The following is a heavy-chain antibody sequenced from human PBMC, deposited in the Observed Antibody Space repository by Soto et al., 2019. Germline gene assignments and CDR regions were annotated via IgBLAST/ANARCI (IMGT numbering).Heavy chain of an antibody. J-gene: IGHJ3*01. CDR1: GFTFSAYG. D-gene: IGHD3-10*01. CDR2: IWYDGSIE. Sequence: QVQLVESGGGVVQPGRSLRLSCAASGFTFSAYGRHWVRQAPGKGLEWVAAIWYDGSIEYYADSVKGRFTMCRDNSKNTLYLKMNSLRAEDTAGYYCARELDAVGVWFGETDGFGFWGQGTKVTVSS. CDR3: ARELDAVGVWFGETDGFGF. V-gene: IGHV3-33*01.